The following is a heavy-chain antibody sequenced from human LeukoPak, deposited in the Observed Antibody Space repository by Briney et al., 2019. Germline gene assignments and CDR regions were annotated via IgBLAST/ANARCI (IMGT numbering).Heavy chain of an antibody. CDR2: IDNDGSDT. Sequence: GGSLGLSCAASGFTFRNYWIHWVRQAPGKGLVWISRIDNDGSDTIYADSVKGRFTISRDNAKNTLYLQMNSLRAEDTAVYYCARGGYHHGFDIWGQGTMVTVSS. CDR1: GFTFRNYW. D-gene: IGHD5-18*01. CDR3: ARGGYHHGFDI. V-gene: IGHV3-74*01. J-gene: IGHJ3*02.